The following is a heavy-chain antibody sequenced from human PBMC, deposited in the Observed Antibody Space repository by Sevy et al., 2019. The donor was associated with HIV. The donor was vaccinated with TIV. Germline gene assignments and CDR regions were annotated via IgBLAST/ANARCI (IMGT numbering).Heavy chain of an antibody. J-gene: IGHJ4*02. CDR2: IYYSGST. D-gene: IGHD6-19*01. V-gene: IGHV4-31*03. CDR3: ARGPIDGSGWEIDY. CDR1: GGSISSGGYY. Sequence: SETLSLTCSVSGGSISSGGYYWSWIRQHPGKGLEWIGYIYYSGSTYHNPSLKSRVTISVDTSKNQFSLKLSSVTAADTAVYYCARGPIDGSGWEIDYWGQGTLVTVSS.